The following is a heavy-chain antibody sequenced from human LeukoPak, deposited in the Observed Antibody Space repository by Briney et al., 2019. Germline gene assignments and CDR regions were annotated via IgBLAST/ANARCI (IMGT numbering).Heavy chain of an antibody. CDR1: GGSISSGGYY. J-gene: IGHJ4*02. Sequence: SSETLSLTCTVSGGSISSGGYYWCWLRQHPGKRLEWIGYIYYSGSTYCNPSLKSRVTISVDTSKNQFSLKLSSVTAADTAVYYCARVFSKLIHYSCFDYWGQGTLVTVSS. V-gene: IGHV4-31*03. CDR3: ARVFSKLIHYSCFDY. CDR2: IYYSGST. D-gene: IGHD2-15*01.